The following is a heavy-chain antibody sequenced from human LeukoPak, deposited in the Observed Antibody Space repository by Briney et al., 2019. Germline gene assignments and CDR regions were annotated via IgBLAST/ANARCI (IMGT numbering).Heavy chain of an antibody. V-gene: IGHV4-61*02. D-gene: IGHD2-2*01. Sequence: PSETLSLTCTVSGGSISSCSYYWSWIRQPAGKGLEWIGRIYTGGTNNYNPSLKSRVTISVDTSKNQFSLKLSSVTAADKAVYYCARAKRDIVVVPAANTYYYYYMDVWGKGTTVTISS. J-gene: IGHJ6*03. CDR3: ARAKRDIVVVPAANTYYYYYMDV. CDR1: GGSISSCSYY. CDR2: IYTGGTN.